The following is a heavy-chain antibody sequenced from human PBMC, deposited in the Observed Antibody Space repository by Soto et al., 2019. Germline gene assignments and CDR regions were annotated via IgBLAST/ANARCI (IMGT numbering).Heavy chain of an antibody. J-gene: IGHJ4*02. Sequence: GESLKISCTASGYSFTTYWIAWVLQMPGKGLERMGIIYTGDSDTRYSPPFQGQVTISADQSISTAYLQWSSLKASDTAMYYWAIHYYDSSGYLNDWGQGTLVTVSS. D-gene: IGHD3-22*01. CDR3: AIHYYDSSGYLND. CDR1: GYSFTTYW. V-gene: IGHV5-51*01. CDR2: IYTGDSDT.